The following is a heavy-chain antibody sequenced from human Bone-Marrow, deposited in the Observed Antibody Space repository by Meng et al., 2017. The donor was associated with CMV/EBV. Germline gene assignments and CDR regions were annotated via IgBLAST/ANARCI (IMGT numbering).Heavy chain of an antibody. CDR1: GYTFTSYG. Sequence: ASVKVSCKASGYTFTSYGISWVRQAPGQGLEWMGWISAYNGNTNYAQKLQGRVTMTTDTSTSTAYMELRSLRSDDTAVYYCARAYGAPSPSGWMVRGGMDVWGQGTTDTVSS. D-gene: IGHD3-10*01. V-gene: IGHV1-18*01. J-gene: IGHJ6*02. CDR2: ISAYNGNT. CDR3: ARAYGAPSPSGWMVRGGMDV.